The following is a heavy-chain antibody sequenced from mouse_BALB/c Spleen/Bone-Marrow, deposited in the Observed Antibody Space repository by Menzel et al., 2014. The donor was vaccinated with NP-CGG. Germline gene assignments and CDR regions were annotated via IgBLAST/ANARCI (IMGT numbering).Heavy chain of an antibody. CDR3: ARSPYGYDGRDY. Sequence: EVQLVESGGGLVRPGGSRKLSCAASGFTFSSFGMHWVRQAPEKGLEWVAYISSGSSTIYYADTEKGRFTISRDNPKNTLFLQMTSLRSEDTAMYYCARSPYGYDGRDYWGQGTSVTVSS. D-gene: IGHD2-2*01. J-gene: IGHJ4*01. CDR1: GFTFSSFG. CDR2: ISSGSSTI. V-gene: IGHV5-17*02.